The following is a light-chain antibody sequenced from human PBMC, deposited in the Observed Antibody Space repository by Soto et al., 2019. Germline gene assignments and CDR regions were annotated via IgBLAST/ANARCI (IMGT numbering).Light chain of an antibody. CDR3: QQFGSSTGFT. J-gene: IGKJ3*01. CDR2: GAS. V-gene: IGKV3-20*01. Sequence: EIVLTQSPGTLSLSPGERATLSCRASQSINSRYLAWYQQKPGQAPRLLIYGASSRATGIPDRFSGSGSGTAFTLTISRREPEDFAVYYCQQFGSSTGFTFGPGTKVDIK. CDR1: QSINSRY.